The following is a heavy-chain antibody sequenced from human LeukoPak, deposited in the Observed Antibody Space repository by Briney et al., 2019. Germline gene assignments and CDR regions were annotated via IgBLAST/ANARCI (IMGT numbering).Heavy chain of an antibody. J-gene: IGHJ3*02. V-gene: IGHV4-59*01. Sequence: SETLSLTCTVSGGSISSYYWSWIRQPPGKGLEWIGYIYYSGSTNYNPSLESRVTISVDTSKNQFSLKLSSVTAADTAVYYCARDMGWDAFDIWGQGTMVTVSS. D-gene: IGHD3-10*01. CDR3: ARDMGWDAFDI. CDR2: IYYSGST. CDR1: GGSISSYY.